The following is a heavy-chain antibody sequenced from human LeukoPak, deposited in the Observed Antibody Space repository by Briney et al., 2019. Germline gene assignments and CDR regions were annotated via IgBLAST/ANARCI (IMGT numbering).Heavy chain of an antibody. CDR1: GYSFTTYY. V-gene: IGHV1-2*02. Sequence: ASVKVSCKASGYSFTTYYMHWVRQAPGQGLEWMGWINPNSGGTNYAQKFQGRVAMTRDTSITTAYMEMSRLRSDDTALFYCARSPHILTGENFDFWGQGTLVTVSS. CDR2: INPNSGGT. J-gene: IGHJ4*02. CDR3: ARSPHILTGENFDF. D-gene: IGHD3-9*01.